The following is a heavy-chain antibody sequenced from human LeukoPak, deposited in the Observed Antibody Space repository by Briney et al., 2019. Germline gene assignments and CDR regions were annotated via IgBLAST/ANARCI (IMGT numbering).Heavy chain of an antibody. J-gene: IGHJ5*02. Sequence: PVKVSCKVSGGTFSNDSITWVRQAPGQGLEWVGGITPMFVTPNYAPKLQGRLTINADGSTSTVYMELRSLRSEDTAVYYCARGQLWFPHWFDPWGQGTLVTVSS. CDR3: ARGQLWFPHWFDP. CDR2: ITPMFVTP. D-gene: IGHD5-18*01. CDR1: GGTFSNDS. V-gene: IGHV1-69*13.